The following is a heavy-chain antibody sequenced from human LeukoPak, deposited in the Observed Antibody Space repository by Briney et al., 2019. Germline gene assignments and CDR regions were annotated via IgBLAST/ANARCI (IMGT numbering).Heavy chain of an antibody. Sequence: SETLSLTCAVYGGSFSDYYWSWIRQPPGKGLEWIGEINHSGSTNYNPSLKSRVTISVDTSKNQFSLKLSSVTAADTAVYYCASLAARLYYYYYMDVWGKGTTVTVSS. CDR3: ASLAARLYYYYYMDV. CDR1: GGSFSDYY. CDR2: INHSGST. D-gene: IGHD6-6*01. J-gene: IGHJ6*03. V-gene: IGHV4-34*01.